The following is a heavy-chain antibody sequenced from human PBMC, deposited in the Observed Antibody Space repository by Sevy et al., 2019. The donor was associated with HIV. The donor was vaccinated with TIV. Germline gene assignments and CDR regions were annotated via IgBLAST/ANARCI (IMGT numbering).Heavy chain of an antibody. D-gene: IGHD4-17*01. CDR2: IYHTGNT. Sequence: SRTLSLTCAVSGGSISSGGYSWNWIRQPPGKGLEWIGYIYHTGNTYYNPSLKSRVTISVDRSNNQFSLKLNSVTAADTAVYYCARAAARMTTVTHFDYWGQGTLVTVSS. CDR3: ARAAARMTTVTHFDY. V-gene: IGHV4-30-2*01. CDR1: GGSISSGGYS. J-gene: IGHJ4*02.